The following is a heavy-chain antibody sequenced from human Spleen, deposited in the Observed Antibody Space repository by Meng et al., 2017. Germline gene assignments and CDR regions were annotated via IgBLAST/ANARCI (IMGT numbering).Heavy chain of an antibody. D-gene: IGHD6-13*01. V-gene: IGHV3-30*09. CDR3: ARDLGGIFAY. CDR1: GFTFSA. J-gene: IGHJ4*02. CDR2: ISNDGSNT. Sequence: GESLKISCAASGFTFSALHWVRQPPGKGLEWVAFISNDGSNTYYADSVKGRFAISGDNSKSTLFLQMNSLRVEDTAVYYCARDLGGIFAYWGQGALVTVSS.